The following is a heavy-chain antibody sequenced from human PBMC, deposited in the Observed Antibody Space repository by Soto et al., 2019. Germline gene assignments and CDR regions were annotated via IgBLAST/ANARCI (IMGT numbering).Heavy chain of an antibody. CDR2: IKSKTDGGTT. Sequence: LRLSCAASGFTFSNAWMNWVRQAPGKGLEWVGRIKSKTDGGTTDYAAPVKGRFTISRDDSKNTLYLQMNSLKTEDTAVYYCTTLEPGYGSGSYYNVRGYYDYWGQGTLVTVSS. CDR1: GFTFSNAW. J-gene: IGHJ4*02. V-gene: IGHV3-15*07. CDR3: TTLEPGYGSGSYYNVRGYYDY. D-gene: IGHD3-10*01.